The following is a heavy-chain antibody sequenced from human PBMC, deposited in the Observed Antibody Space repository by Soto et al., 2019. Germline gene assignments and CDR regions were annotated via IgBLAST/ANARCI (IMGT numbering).Heavy chain of an antibody. CDR3: ARQLRTRYYFDY. V-gene: IGHV4-39*01. Sequence: SETLSLTCTVSGGSISSSSYYWGWIRQPPGKGLEWIGSIYYSGSTYYNPSLKSRVTISVDTSKNQFSLKLSSVTAADTAVYYCARQLRTRYYFDYWGQGTLVTVSS. CDR1: GGSISSSSYY. D-gene: IGHD6-6*01. J-gene: IGHJ4*02. CDR2: IYYSGST.